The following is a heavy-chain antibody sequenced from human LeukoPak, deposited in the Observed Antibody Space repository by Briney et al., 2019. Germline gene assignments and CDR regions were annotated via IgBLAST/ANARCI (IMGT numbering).Heavy chain of an antibody. V-gene: IGHV1-18*01. D-gene: IGHD2-21*02. CDR3: ARDEILPYCGGDCYSWDY. J-gene: IGHJ4*02. Sequence: ASVKVSCKASGYTFTSYAMNWVRQAPGQGLEWMGWISAYNGNTNYAQKLQGRVTMTTDTSTSTAYMELRSLRSDDTAVYYCARDEILPYCGGDCYSWDYWGQGTLVTVSS. CDR1: GYTFTSYA. CDR2: ISAYNGNT.